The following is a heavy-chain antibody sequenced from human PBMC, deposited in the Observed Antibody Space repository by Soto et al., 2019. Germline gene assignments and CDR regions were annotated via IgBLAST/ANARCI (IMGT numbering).Heavy chain of an antibody. Sequence: SLTCTVSGGSSSTYYWSWIRQPPGKGLEWIGCVHYSGSTNYNPSLKSRVTISVDTSKNQFSLKVNSVTTADTAVYYCASRLGRNYYGMDVWGQGTTVTVSS. J-gene: IGHJ6*02. V-gene: IGHV4-59*12. D-gene: IGHD1-1*01. CDR1: GGSSSTYY. CDR3: ASRLGRNYYGMDV. CDR2: VHYSGST.